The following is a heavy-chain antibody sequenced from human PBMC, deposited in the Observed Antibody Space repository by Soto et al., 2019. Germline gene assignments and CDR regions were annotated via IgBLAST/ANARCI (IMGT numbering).Heavy chain of an antibody. CDR1: GGTFSSYA. CDR3: ARRFYYRRGYYYYYYYYGMDV. J-gene: IGHJ6*02. Sequence: VKVSCKASGGTFSSYAISWVRQAPGQGLEGMGGIISIFGTANYAQKFQGRVQLTAEESTSTAYKELSSLRSEHTAVYYCARRFYYRRGYYYYYYYYGMDVWGQGTTGTVSS. V-gene: IGHV1-69*13. CDR2: IISIFGTA. D-gene: IGHD3-22*01.